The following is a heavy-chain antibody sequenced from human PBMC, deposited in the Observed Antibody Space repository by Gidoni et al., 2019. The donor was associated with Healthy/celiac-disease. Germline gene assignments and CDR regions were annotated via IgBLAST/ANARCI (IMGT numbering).Heavy chain of an antibody. CDR1: GCTFSSYS. J-gene: IGHJ5*02. V-gene: IGHV3-21*01. D-gene: IGHD1-26*01. Sequence: EVQLVESGGGLVKPGGSLRLSCAASGCTFSSYSMNWVRQAPGKGLEWVSSISSSSSYIYYADSVKGRFTISRDNAKNSLYLQMNSLRAEDTAVYYCARDRVGATSGWFDPWGQGTLVTVSS. CDR2: ISSSSSYI. CDR3: ARDRVGATSGWFDP.